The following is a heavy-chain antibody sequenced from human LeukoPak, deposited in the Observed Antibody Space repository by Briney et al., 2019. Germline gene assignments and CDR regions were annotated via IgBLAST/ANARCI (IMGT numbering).Heavy chain of an antibody. Sequence: SETLSLTCTVSLDSTSNFWGWVRQPPGKGLEWIGEIHRSGSPNYNPSLQSRVTISIDRSRNQIVLELSSVTAADTAVYYCAREILGGFNPGAYWGQGILVTVSS. CDR1: LDSTSNF. CDR3: AREILGGFNPGAY. CDR2: IHRSGSP. V-gene: IGHV4-4*02. J-gene: IGHJ4*02. D-gene: IGHD1-14*01.